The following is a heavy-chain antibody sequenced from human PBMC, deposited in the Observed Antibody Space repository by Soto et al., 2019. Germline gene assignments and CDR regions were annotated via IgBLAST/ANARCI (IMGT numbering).Heavy chain of an antibody. D-gene: IGHD6-19*01. CDR1: GGSFSVYY. CDR2: INHSGSS. CDR3: GRAATSGWADY. J-gene: IGHJ4*02. Sequence: SEILSLTCAVYGGSFSVYYWSWIRQPPGKGLEWIGEINHSGSSNYNPALKRRGTISVGTYNNQLSLMLSYGTAADAAAFYCGRAATSGWADYWGQGTLVTVSS. V-gene: IGHV4-34*01.